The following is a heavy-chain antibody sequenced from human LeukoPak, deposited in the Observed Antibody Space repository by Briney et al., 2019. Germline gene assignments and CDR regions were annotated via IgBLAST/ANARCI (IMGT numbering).Heavy chain of an antibody. CDR3: ARELGRGYDSSGYY. Sequence: SVKVSCKASGGTFSSYAISWVRQAPGQGLEWMGGIIPIFGTSNYAQMFHGRVTITTDESTSTDYIELTSLRSEDTAVYYCARELGRGYDSSGYYWGQGTLVTVSS. D-gene: IGHD3-22*01. CDR1: GGTFSSYA. V-gene: IGHV1-69*05. CDR2: IIPIFGTS. J-gene: IGHJ4*02.